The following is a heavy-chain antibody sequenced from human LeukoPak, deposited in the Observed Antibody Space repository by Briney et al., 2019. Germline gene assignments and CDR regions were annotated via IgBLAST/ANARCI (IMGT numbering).Heavy chain of an antibody. J-gene: IGHJ6*03. V-gene: IGHV1-69*13. D-gene: IGHD2-2*02. CDR2: IIPIFGTA. CDR3: ARGNPYCSSTSCYNYYYYMDV. CDR1: GGTFSSYA. Sequence: ASVKVSCKASGGTFSSYAISWVRQAPGQGLEWMGWIIPIFGTANYAQKFQGRATITADESTSTAYMELSSLRSEDTAVYYCARGNPYCSSTSCYNYYYYMDVWGKGTTVTISS.